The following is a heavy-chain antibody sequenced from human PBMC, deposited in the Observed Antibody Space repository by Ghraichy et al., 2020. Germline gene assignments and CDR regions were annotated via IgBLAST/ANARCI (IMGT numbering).Heavy chain of an antibody. J-gene: IGHJ4*02. CDR1: DDSITSYY. CDR2: IHSRGVI. Sequence: TLSLTCTVSDDSITSYYWSWIRLSPGKGLEWIGYIHSRGVIKYSPALKSRVIISIDPPKKQLSLNLTSVTTADTATYFCARDPAGDYGVWGRGTRVVVSS. V-gene: IGHV4-4*08. D-gene: IGHD4-17*01. CDR3: ARDPAGDYGV.